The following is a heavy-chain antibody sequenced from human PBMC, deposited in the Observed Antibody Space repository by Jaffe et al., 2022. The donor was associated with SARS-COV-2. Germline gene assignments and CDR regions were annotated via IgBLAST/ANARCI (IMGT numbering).Heavy chain of an antibody. D-gene: IGHD6-19*01. Sequence: EVQLVESGGGLVKPGGSLRLSCAASGFTFSNAWMSWVRQAPGKGLEWVGRIKSKTDGGTTDYAAPVKGRFTISRDDSKNTLYLQMNSLKTEDTAVYYCTTVHHSSGWYSVDWYFDLWGRGTLVTVSS. V-gene: IGHV3-15*01. CDR1: GFTFSNAW. CDR3: TTVHHSSGWYSVDWYFDL. CDR2: IKSKTDGGTT. J-gene: IGHJ2*01.